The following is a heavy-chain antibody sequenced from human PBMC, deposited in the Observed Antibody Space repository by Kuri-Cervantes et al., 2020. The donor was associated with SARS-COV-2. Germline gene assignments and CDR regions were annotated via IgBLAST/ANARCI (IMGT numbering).Heavy chain of an antibody. Sequence: GGSLRLSCAASGFTFRSYSMIWVRQAPGKGLEWVSSISSRSDYIYYADSVKGRFTISRDNAKNSLYLQMNSLRAEDTAVYYCARGTYCSGGSCYWANYYMDVWGKGTTVTVSS. CDR2: ISSRSDYI. CDR3: ARGTYCSGGSCYWANYYMDV. J-gene: IGHJ6*03. V-gene: IGHV3-21*01. CDR1: GFTFRSYS. D-gene: IGHD2-15*01.